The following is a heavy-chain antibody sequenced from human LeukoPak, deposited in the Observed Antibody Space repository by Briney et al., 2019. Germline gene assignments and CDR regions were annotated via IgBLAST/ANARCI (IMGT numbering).Heavy chain of an antibody. CDR2: IYHTGST. Sequence: SETLSLTCAVSGYSITGGYYWGWIRQSPGKGLEWIGSIYHTGSTFYNPSLESRVTLSVDTSNNQSSLTVRSVTAADTALYYCARDKGWNYDYWGQGSLVTVSS. D-gene: IGHD1-7*01. CDR3: ARDKGWNYDY. V-gene: IGHV4-38-2*02. CDR1: GYSITGGYY. J-gene: IGHJ4*02.